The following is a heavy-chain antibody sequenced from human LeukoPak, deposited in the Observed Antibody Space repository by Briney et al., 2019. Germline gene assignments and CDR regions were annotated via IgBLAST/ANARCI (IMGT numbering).Heavy chain of an antibody. V-gene: IGHV3-30*02. Sequence: GGSLRLPCAASGFTFSSYGMHWVRQAPGKGLEWVAFIRYDGSNKYYADSVKGRFTISRDNSKNTLYLQMNSLRAEDTAVYYCARDKYYYGSGSYYLHYYGMDVWGQGTTVTVSS. D-gene: IGHD3-10*01. CDR2: IRYDGSNK. CDR3: ARDKYYYGSGSYYLHYYGMDV. CDR1: GFTFSSYG. J-gene: IGHJ6*02.